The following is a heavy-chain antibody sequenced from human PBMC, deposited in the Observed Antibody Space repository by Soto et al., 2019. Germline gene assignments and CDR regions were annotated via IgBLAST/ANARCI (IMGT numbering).Heavy chain of an antibody. CDR2: INHSGST. D-gene: IGHD2-2*01. Sequence: SETLSLTCAVYGGSFSGYYWTWIRQPPGKGLEWVGEINHSGSTNYSPSLKSRVTISVDTSKNQFSLNLNSVTAADTAVYYCARFSYCSGTSCYVAFDIWGQGTMVTVSS. J-gene: IGHJ3*02. V-gene: IGHV4-34*01. CDR1: GGSFSGYY. CDR3: ARFSYCSGTSCYVAFDI.